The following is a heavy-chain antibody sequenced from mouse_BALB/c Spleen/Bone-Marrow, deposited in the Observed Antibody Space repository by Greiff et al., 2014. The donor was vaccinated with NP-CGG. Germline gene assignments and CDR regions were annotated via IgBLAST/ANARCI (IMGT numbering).Heavy chain of an antibody. CDR2: ILPGSGST. V-gene: IGHV1-9*01. CDR1: GYTFSSYW. D-gene: IGHD4-1*02. Sequence: VKLQESGAELMEPGASVKISCKATGYTFSSYWMEWVKQRPGHGLEWIGEILPGSGSTNYNEKFKGKATFTADTSSNTAYMQLSSLTSEDSAVYYCARSTGTWDYWGQGTTLTVSS. CDR3: ARSTGTWDY. J-gene: IGHJ2*01.